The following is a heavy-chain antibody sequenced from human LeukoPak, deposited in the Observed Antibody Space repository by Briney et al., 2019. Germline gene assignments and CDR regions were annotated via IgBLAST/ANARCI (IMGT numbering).Heavy chain of an antibody. V-gene: IGHV1-18*01. J-gene: IGHJ6*02. CDR3: ARDSLTIFGVVIIAPFNYYYYYGMGV. CDR2: ISAYNGNT. CDR1: GYTFTSYG. D-gene: IGHD3-3*01. Sequence: ASVKVSCKASGYTFTSYGISWVRQAPGQGLEWMGWISAYNGNTNYAQKLQGRVTMTTDTSTSTAYMELRSLRSDDTAVYYCARDSLTIFGVVIIAPFNYYYYYGMGVWGQGTTVTVSS.